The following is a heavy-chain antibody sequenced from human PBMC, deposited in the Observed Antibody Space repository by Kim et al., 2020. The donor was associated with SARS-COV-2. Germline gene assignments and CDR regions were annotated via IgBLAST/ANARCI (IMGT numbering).Heavy chain of an antibody. J-gene: IGHJ4*02. CDR2: ISSSGGTI. Sequence: GGSLRLSCAASGFSFSDYYMSWIRQAPGKGLEWVSYISSSGGTIYYTDSVQGRFTISRDNAKNSLYLQMNSLRAEDTAVYYCAREGKVRSTPFDSWGQGTLVTVSS. CDR3: AREGKVRSTPFDS. D-gene: IGHD2-15*01. CDR1: GFSFSDYY. V-gene: IGHV3-11*01.